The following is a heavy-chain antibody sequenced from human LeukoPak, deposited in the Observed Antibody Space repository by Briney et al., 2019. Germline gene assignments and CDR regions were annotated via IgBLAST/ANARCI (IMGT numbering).Heavy chain of an antibody. Sequence: ASVKVSCKASGYTFTRYYMEWVRQAPGQGLEWMGIINPSGGSTRYAQNFQDRVTMSRDTSTSTVYMELSSLRSEDTAVYYCARGGPSGYYLDYFAYWGRGTLVTVSS. CDR3: ARGGPSGYYLDYFAY. CDR2: INPSGGST. J-gene: IGHJ4*02. CDR1: GYTFTRYY. D-gene: IGHD3-3*01. V-gene: IGHV1-46*01.